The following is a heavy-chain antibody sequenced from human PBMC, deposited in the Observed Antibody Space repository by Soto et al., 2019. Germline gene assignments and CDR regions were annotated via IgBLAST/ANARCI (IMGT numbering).Heavy chain of an antibody. J-gene: IGHJ4*02. CDR1: GFTFNSYA. Sequence: GGSLRLSCAASGFTFNSYAMSWVRQAPGKGLEWLSTITGTGGSTNYADSVKGRFTISRDNSKNTLHLQMNSLRAEDTAVYYCAKRDFSSGCYRFDYWGQGTLVTVSS. V-gene: IGHV3-23*01. CDR3: AKRDFSSGCYRFDY. D-gene: IGHD6-19*01. CDR2: ITGTGGST.